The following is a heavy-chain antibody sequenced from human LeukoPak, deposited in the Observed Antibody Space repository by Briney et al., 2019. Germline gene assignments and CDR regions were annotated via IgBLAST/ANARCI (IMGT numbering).Heavy chain of an antibody. CDR3: ARGNDFWSGFWDY. Sequence: SETLSLTCTVSGGSISSYYWSWIRQPPGKGLEWIGYIYYSGSTNYNPSLKRRVTISADTSKKHFCLKLSSFTAADTAVYYCARGNDFWSGFWDYWGQGTLVTVSS. CDR1: GGSISSYY. D-gene: IGHD3-3*01. V-gene: IGHV4-59*01. J-gene: IGHJ4*02. CDR2: IYYSGST.